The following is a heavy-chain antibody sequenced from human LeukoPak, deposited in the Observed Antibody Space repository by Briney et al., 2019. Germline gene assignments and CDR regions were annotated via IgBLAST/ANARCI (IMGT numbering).Heavy chain of an antibody. D-gene: IGHD5-18*01. CDR1: GFIFTSYG. J-gene: IGHJ4*02. V-gene: IGHV3-30*18. Sequence: GGSLRLSCAASGFIFTSYGMHWVRQAPGKGLEWVAVVSFDGSNKYYADSVKGRFTISRDNSKNTLSLQMNSLRAEDTAVYYCAKDTRGYSYGLFDYWGQGTLVTVSS. CDR2: VSFDGSNK. CDR3: AKDTRGYSYGLFDY.